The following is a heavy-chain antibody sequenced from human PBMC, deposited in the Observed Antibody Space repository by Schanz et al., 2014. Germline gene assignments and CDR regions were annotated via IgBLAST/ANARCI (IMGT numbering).Heavy chain of an antibody. CDR3: ARDRGYCSGGSCLTFDY. D-gene: IGHD2-15*01. CDR1: GFTFSSYA. CDR2: IGYLGDT. J-gene: IGHJ4*02. V-gene: IGHV3-23*01. Sequence: EGQLLESGGGLVQPGGSLRLSCAASGFTFSSYAMSWVRQAPGKGLEWVSTIGYLGDTYYPDSVKGRFTISRDNSKNTLYLQMNTLRAEDTAVYYCARDRGYCSGGSCLTFDYWGQGTLVTVSS.